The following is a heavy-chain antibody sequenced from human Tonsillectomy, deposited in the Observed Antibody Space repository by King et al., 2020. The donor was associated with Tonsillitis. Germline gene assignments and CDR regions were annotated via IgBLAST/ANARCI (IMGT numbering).Heavy chain of an antibody. V-gene: IGHV1-2*02. CDR2: INPNSGDT. J-gene: IGHJ4*02. CDR3: ARDSLLDY. CDR1: GYTFTGYY. Sequence: LQLVQSGAEVKKPGASVKVSCKASGYTFTGYYIHWVRQAPGQGLEWMGWINPNSGDTNSAQKFQGMVTMTRDTSISTAYMELSRLRSDDTAVYYCARDSLLDYWGQGTLVTVSS.